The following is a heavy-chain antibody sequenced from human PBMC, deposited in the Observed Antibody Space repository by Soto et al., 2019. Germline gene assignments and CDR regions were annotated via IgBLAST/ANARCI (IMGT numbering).Heavy chain of an antibody. CDR1: GGTFSTYA. CDR2: TIPIFGST. D-gene: IGHD3-10*01. CDR3: ARERGSGSYSKVGYFYYGLDV. J-gene: IGHJ6*02. V-gene: IGHV1-69*13. Sequence: SVKVSCKASGGTFSTYAISWLRPAPGQGLEWMGGTIPIFGSTSYAQRFQGRLTLAADESTSTAYMELSSLTSDDTAVYSCARERGSGSYSKVGYFYYGLDVWGQGTTVTVSS.